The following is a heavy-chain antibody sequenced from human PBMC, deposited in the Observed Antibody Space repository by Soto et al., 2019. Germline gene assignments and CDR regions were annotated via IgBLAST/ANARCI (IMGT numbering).Heavy chain of an antibody. CDR3: ARDSGGYDFWSGYQNYYYYCGMDV. J-gene: IGHJ6*02. V-gene: IGHV1-69*13. CDR2: ITPIFGTA. CDR1: GGTFSSYA. Sequence: ASVKVSCKASGGTFSSYAISWVRQAPGQGLEWMGGITPIFGTANYAQKFQGRVTITADESTSTAYMELSSLRSEDTAVYYCARDSGGYDFWSGYQNYYYYCGMDVWGQGTTVTVSS. D-gene: IGHD3-3*01.